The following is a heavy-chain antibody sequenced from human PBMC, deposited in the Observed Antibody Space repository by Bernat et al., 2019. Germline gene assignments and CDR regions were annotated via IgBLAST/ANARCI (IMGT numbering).Heavy chain of an antibody. CDR1: GFTFSSYA. CDR3: AKDLYDFWSGYPEGGFDY. V-gene: IGHV3-23*04. Sequence: EVQLVESGGGLVQPGGSLRLSCAASGFTFSSYAMSWVRQAPGKGLEWVSAISGSGGSTCYAESVKGRFTISRDNSKNTLYLQMNSLRAEDTAVYYCAKDLYDFWSGYPEGGFDYWGQGTLVTVSS. CDR2: ISGSGGST. D-gene: IGHD3-3*01. J-gene: IGHJ4*02.